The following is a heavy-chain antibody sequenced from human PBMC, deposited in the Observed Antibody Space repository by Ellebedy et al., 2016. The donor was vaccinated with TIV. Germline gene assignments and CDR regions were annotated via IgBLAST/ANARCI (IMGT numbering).Heavy chain of an antibody. V-gene: IGHV4-39*01. D-gene: IGHD2-2*01. CDR2: IDYSVST. Sequence: MPSETLSLTCTVSGGSTSSTIYSWDCIHQPPGKGLVWIGSIDYSVSTYYNPSLKSRVTISVDTSKNQFSLKLSSVTAADTAVYYCARQRFIVVVSAAPGGWFDPWGQGTLVTVSS. CDR3: ARQRFIVVVSAAPGGWFDP. J-gene: IGHJ5*02. CDR1: GGSTSSTIYS.